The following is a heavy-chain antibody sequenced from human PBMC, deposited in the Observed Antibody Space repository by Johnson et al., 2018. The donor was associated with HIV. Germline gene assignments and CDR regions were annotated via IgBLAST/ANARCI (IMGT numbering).Heavy chain of an antibody. V-gene: IGHV3-30-3*01. CDR1: GFTFSSYA. CDR2: ISYAGSNK. Sequence: QVQLVESGGGVVQPGRSLRLSCAASGFTFSSYAMHWVRQAPGKGLEWVAVISYAGSNKYYADSVKGRFTISRDNSKKTLYLQMNSLRAEDTAVYYCARAPLYCSGGSCYSGVMIVGAFDIWGQGTMVTVSS. D-gene: IGHD2-15*01. CDR3: ARAPLYCSGGSCYSGVMIVGAFDI. J-gene: IGHJ3*02.